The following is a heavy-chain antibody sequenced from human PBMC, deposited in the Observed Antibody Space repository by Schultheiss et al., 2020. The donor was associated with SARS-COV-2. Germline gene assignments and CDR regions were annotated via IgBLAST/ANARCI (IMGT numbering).Heavy chain of an antibody. CDR2: ISAYNGNT. CDR3: ARAERDYYDSSGTRRYFFDF. D-gene: IGHD3-22*01. V-gene: IGHV1-18*01. CDR1: GYTFTSYG. Sequence: ASVKVSCKASGYTFTSYGISWVRQAPGQGLEWMGWISAYNGNTNYAQKFQGRVTITADKSTSTAYMELSSLRSEDTAVYYCARAERDYYDSSGTRRYFFDFWGQGTLVTVSS. J-gene: IGHJ4*02.